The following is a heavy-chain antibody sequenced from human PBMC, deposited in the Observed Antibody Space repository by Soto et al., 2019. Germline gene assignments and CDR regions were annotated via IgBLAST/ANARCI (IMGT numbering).Heavy chain of an antibody. D-gene: IGHD2-15*01. Sequence: GPSVKVSCKASGYTFTSYGVSWVRQAPGQGLEWMGWISVYKGITNYAQKLQGRVTMTTDTSTSTAYMELRSLRSDDTAVYYCARDHVVVVTATYYYYYMDVWGEGTTVTVSS. CDR3: ARDHVVVVTATYYYYYMDV. V-gene: IGHV1-18*01. CDR2: ISVYKGIT. CDR1: GYTFTSYG. J-gene: IGHJ6*03.